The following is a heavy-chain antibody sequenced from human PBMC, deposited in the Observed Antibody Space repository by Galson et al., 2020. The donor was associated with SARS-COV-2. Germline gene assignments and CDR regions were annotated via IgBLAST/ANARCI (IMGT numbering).Heavy chain of an antibody. CDR1: GFTFSSYW. CDR3: ARARWELLSFYQYYMEV. J-gene: IGHJ6*03. Sequence: GGSLSLSCAASGFTFSSYWMHWVRQAPGKGLVWVSRINSDGSSTTYADSVKGRFTISRDNAKNTLYLQMNSLRAEDTAVYYCARARWELLSFYQYYMEVWGKGTTITISS. CDR2: INSDGSST. V-gene: IGHV3-74*01. D-gene: IGHD1-26*01.